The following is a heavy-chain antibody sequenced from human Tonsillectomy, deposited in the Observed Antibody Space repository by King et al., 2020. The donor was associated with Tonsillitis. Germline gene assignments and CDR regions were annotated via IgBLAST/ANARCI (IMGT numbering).Heavy chain of an antibody. CDR3: ARAIVEVAEDGMDV. CDR1: GGSISSYY. V-gene: IGHV4-59*01. Sequence: QLQESGPGLVKPSETLSLNCTVSGGSISSYYWSWIRQPPGKGLEWIGYIYYSGSTNYNPSLKSRVTISVDTSKNQFSLKLSSVTAADTAVYYCARAIVEVAEDGMDVWGQGTTVTVSS. J-gene: IGHJ6*02. CDR2: IYYSGST. D-gene: IGHD2-2*01.